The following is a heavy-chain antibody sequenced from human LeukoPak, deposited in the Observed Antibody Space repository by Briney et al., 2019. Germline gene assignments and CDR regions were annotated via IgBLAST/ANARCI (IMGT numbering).Heavy chain of an antibody. CDR1: GGSISSSRYY. J-gene: IGHJ5*02. CDR3: ARLRQQLPPFDP. V-gene: IGHV4-39*01. Sequence: SETLSLTCTVSGGSISSSRYYWGWIRQPPGKGLEWIGSIYYSGSTYYNPSLKSRVTISVDTSKNQFSLKLSSVTAADTAVYYCARLRQQLPPFDPWGQGTLVTVSS. CDR2: IYYSGST. D-gene: IGHD6-13*01.